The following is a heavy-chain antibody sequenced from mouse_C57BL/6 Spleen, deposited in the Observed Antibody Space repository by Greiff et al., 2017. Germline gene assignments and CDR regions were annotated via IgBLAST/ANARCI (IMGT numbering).Heavy chain of an antibody. J-gene: IGHJ1*03. V-gene: IGHV1-19*01. D-gene: IGHD2-4*01. Sequence: EVQGVESGPVLVKPGASVKMSCKASGYTFTDYYMNWVKQSHGKSLEWIGVINPYNGGTSYNQKFKGKATLTVDKSSSTAYMELNSLTSEDSAVYYCARNDYDGWYFDVWGTGTTVTVSS. CDR1: GYTFTDYY. CDR3: ARNDYDGWYFDV. CDR2: INPYNGGT.